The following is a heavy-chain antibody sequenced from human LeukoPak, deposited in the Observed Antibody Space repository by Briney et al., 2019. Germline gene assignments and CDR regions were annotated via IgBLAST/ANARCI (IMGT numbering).Heavy chain of an antibody. Sequence: GRSLRLSCAASGFTFSSYWMNWVRQAPGKGLEWVANINQNRSKKYYVDSVKGRFTISRDNAKNSLYLQMNSLRAEDTAVYYCARVSSPSYGDQIYYDYYYIDVWGKGTTVTVSS. V-gene: IGHV3-7*01. CDR1: GFTFSSYW. CDR3: ARVSSPSYGDQIYYDYYYIDV. D-gene: IGHD4-17*01. CDR2: INQNRSKK. J-gene: IGHJ6*03.